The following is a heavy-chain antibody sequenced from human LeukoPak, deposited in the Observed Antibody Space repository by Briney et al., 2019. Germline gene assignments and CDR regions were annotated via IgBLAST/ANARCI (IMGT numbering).Heavy chain of an antibody. Sequence: PGGSLRLSCAASGFTFSSYSMNWVRQAPGKGLEWVSSISSSSSCIYYADSVKGRFTISRDNAKNSLYLQMNSLRAEDTAVYYCARDGSIAAAGTGYWGQGTLVTVSS. J-gene: IGHJ4*02. D-gene: IGHD6-13*01. V-gene: IGHV3-21*04. CDR2: ISSSSSCI. CDR1: GFTFSSYS. CDR3: ARDGSIAAAGTGY.